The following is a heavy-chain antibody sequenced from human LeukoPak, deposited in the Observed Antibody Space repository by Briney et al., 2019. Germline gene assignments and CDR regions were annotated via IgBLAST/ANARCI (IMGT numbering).Heavy chain of an antibody. CDR3: ATVRDIVVGGGPYYFDY. J-gene: IGHJ4*02. V-gene: IGHV1-2*02. D-gene: IGHD2-15*01. CDR1: GYTFIGYY. CDR2: INPHNGDT. Sequence: ASVKVSCKASGYTFIGYYLHWVRQAPGQGLERMGWINPHNGDTNYAQKFQGRVTMTRDTSITTAYMELRRLKSDDTAVYYCATVRDIVVGGGPYYFDYWGQGILVTVSS.